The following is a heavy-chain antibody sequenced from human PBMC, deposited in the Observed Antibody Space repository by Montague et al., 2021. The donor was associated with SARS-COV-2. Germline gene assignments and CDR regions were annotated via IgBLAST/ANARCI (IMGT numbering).Heavy chain of an antibody. V-gene: IGHV2-5*01. CDR2: XYWNDDK. J-gene: IGHJ6*02. Sequence: PALVKPTQTLTLTCTFSGFSLSTSGVGVGWIRQPPGKALEWLALXYWNDDKRYSPSLKSRLTITKDTSKNQVVLTMTNMDPVDTATYYCAHRRIRVTIFGVDTNPYYYSGMDVWGQGTTVTVSS. CDR1: GFSLSTSGVG. CDR3: AHRRIRVTIFGVDTNPYYYSGMDV. D-gene: IGHD3-3*01.